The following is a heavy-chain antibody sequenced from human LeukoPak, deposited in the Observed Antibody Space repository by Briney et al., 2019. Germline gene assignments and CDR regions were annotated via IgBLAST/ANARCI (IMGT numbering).Heavy chain of an antibody. CDR2: IYYSGST. V-gene: IGHV4-39*07. CDR1: GGSISSSSYY. J-gene: IGHJ4*02. CDR3: ARICSGGSCYSIDY. Sequence: TSETLSLTCTVSGGSISSSSYYWGWIRQPPGKGLEWIGSIYYSGSTYYNPSLKSRVTISVDTSKNQFSLKLSSVTAADTAVYYCARICSGGSCYSIDYWGQGTLVTVSS. D-gene: IGHD2-15*01.